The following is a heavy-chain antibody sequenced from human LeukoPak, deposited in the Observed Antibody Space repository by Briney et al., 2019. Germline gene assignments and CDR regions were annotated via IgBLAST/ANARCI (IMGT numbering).Heavy chain of an antibody. CDR3: ARAYQPLGGLSFPDS. Sequence: ASVKISCKASGYIFSSYFMHWVRQAPGQGLEWMGWINTNTGDPTYAQDFTGRFVFSVDTSVSTAYLQISSLKAEDTAVYYCARAYQPLGGLSFPDSWGQGTLVTVSS. CDR1: GYIFSSYF. J-gene: IGHJ5*01. D-gene: IGHD3-16*02. V-gene: IGHV7-4-1*02. CDR2: INTNTGDP.